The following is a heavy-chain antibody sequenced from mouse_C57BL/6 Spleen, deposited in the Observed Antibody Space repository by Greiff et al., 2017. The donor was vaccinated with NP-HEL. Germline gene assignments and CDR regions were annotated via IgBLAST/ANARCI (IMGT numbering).Heavy chain of an antibody. V-gene: IGHV1-55*01. CDR2: IYPGSGST. Sequence: VQLQQPGAELVKPGASVKMSCKASGYTFTSYWITWVKQRPGQGLEWIGDIYPGSGSTNYNEKFKSKATLTVDTSSSTAYMQLSSLTSEDSAVYYCARRGYSNYFFFAYWGQGTLVTVSA. CDR1: GYTFTSYW. J-gene: IGHJ3*01. CDR3: ARRGYSNYFFFAY. D-gene: IGHD2-5*01.